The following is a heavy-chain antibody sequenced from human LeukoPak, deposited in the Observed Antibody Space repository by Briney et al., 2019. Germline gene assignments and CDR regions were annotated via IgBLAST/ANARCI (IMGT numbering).Heavy chain of an antibody. CDR2: MSGSGGFT. V-gene: IGHV3-23*01. D-gene: IGHD7-27*01. Sequence: GGSLRLSCAASGFTFSSYAMSWVRQAPGKGLEWVSAMSGSGGFTCYADSVKGRFTISRDNSKNTLYLQMNSLRAEDTAVYYCARDVSWGSGIDYWGQGTLVTVSS. CDR3: ARDVSWGSGIDY. J-gene: IGHJ4*02. CDR1: GFTFSSYA.